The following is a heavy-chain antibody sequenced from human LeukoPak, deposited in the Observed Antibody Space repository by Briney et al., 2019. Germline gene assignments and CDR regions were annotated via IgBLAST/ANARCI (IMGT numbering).Heavy chain of an antibody. V-gene: IGHV3-7*01. D-gene: IGHD3-10*01. CDR2: IKQDGSEK. CDR3: ATRGPYGSGSSYVFDI. Sequence: GGSLRLSCAASGFTFSNYWMSWVRQAPGKGLEWVANIKQDGSEKYYVDSVKGRFTISRDNAKNSLYPQMNSLRAEDTAVYYCATRGPYGSGSSYVFDIWGQGTMVTVSS. CDR1: GFTFSNYW. J-gene: IGHJ3*02.